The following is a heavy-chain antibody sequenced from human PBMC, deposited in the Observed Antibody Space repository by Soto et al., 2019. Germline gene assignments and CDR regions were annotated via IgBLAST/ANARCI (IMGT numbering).Heavy chain of an antibody. CDR3: ARDHTNGYGDDTFDY. J-gene: IGHJ4*02. V-gene: IGHV1-69*01. CDR1: GDAFMSYA. CDR2: IIPSYDRA. D-gene: IGHD4-17*01. Sequence: QVLLLQSGSEVKKPGSSVKVSCKASGDAFMSYAISWVRQAPGQGLEYMGGIIPSYDRAKYAQKFQGRLTVSADLYPSAVYMELSSLRSDVTAVYFCARDHTNGYGDDTFDYGGQGTKVLVSS.